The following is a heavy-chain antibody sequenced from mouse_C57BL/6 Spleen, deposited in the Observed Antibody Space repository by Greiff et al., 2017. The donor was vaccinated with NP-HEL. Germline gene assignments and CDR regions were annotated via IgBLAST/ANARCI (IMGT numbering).Heavy chain of an antibody. CDR3: ARERGAMDY. CDR2: INPYNGDT. Sequence: EVKLMESGPELVKPGDSVKISCKASGYSFTGYFMNWVMQSHGKSLEWIGRINPYNGDTFYNQKFKGKATLTVDKSSSTAHMELRSLTSEDSAVYYCARERGAMDYWGQGTSVTVSS. J-gene: IGHJ4*01. V-gene: IGHV1-20*01. CDR1: GYSFTGYF.